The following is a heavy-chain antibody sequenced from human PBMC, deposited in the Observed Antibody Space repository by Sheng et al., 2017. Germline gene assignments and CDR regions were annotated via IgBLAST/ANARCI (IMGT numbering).Heavy chain of an antibody. D-gene: IGHD3-16*01. V-gene: IGHV1-69*01. J-gene: IGHJ5*01. CDR2: IIPILGTA. Sequence: QVQLVQSGAEVKKPGSSVKVSCKASGGTLTRYVISWVRQAPGQGLEWMGAIIPILGTANYAQKFQGRVTITADESTSTAYMELSSLRSEDTAIYYCARSWGWGEGNHFDPWGQGTLVSVSS. CDR1: GGTLTRYV. CDR3: ARSWGWGEGNHFDP.